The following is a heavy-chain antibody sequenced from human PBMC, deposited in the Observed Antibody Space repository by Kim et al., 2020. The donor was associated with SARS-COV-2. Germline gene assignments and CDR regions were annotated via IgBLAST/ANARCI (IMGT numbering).Heavy chain of an antibody. J-gene: IGHJ2*01. CDR2: I. D-gene: IGHD6-13*01. CDR3: ARVGSRTWYFDL. Sequence: IYHADSVKGRFTISRDNAKNSLSLQMNSLRAEGTAVYYCARVGSRTWYFDLWGRGTLVTVSS. V-gene: IGHV3-21*01.